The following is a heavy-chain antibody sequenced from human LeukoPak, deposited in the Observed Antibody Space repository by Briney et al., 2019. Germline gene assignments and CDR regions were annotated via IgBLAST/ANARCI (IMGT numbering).Heavy chain of an antibody. D-gene: IGHD2-15*01. CDR1: GFTFSSYS. CDR3: ARDSGQDIVVVVAADYFDY. J-gene: IGHJ4*02. V-gene: IGHV3-21*01. CDR2: ISSSSSYI. Sequence: GGSLRLSCAASGFTFSSYSMNWVRQAPGKGLEWVSSISSSSSYIYYADSVKGRFTISRDNAKNSLYLQMNSLRAEDTAVYYCARDSGQDIVVVVAADYFDYWGQGTLVTVSS.